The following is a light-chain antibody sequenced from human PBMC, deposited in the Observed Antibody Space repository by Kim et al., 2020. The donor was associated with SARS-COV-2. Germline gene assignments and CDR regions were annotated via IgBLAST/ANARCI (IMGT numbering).Light chain of an antibody. CDR1: QSVSSN. CDR2: GAS. Sequence: EKVMTQSPATLSVSPGERATLSCRASQSVSSNLAWYQQKPGQAPRLLIYGASTRATGIPGRFSGSGSGTEFTLTISSLQSEDFAVYYCQQYSHWPLTFGGGTKVDIK. CDR3: QQYSHWPLT. V-gene: IGKV3-15*01. J-gene: IGKJ4*01.